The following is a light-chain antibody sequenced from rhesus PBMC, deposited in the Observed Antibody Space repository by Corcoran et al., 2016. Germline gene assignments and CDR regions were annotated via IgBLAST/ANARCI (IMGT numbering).Light chain of an antibody. V-gene: IGLV2-32*02. CDR3: SSYAGRNTYI. CDR1: SSDIGTYNY. CDR2: EAT. J-gene: IGLJ1*01. Sequence: QAALTQPPSVSGSPGQSVTISCTGTSSDIGTYNYVSWYQQHPGTVPKLIIYEATKRPSGVSDRFSGSKSGSTASLTISGLQAEDEADYHCSSYAGRNTYIFGTGTRLTVL.